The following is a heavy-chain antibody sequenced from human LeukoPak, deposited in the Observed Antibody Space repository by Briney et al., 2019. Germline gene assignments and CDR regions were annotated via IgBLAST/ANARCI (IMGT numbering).Heavy chain of an antibody. D-gene: IGHD3-10*01. J-gene: IGHJ4*02. CDR3: ARHGGYCFDY. V-gene: IGHV3-7*01. CDR2: IKQDGSEK. CDR1: GFIFSRYS. Sequence: GGSLRLSCAASGFIFSRYSMSWVRQAPGKGLEGVANIKQDGSEKYYVDSVKGRFTISRDNAKNSVYLQMNSLRAEDTAVYFCARHGGYCFDYWGQGILVTVSS.